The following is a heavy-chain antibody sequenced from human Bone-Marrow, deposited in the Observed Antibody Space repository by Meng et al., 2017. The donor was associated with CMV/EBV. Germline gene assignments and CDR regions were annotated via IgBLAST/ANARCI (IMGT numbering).Heavy chain of an antibody. J-gene: IGHJ3*02. Sequence: GSLRLSCAASGFTFSSYSMNWVRQAPGKGLEWIGEINHSGSTNYNPSLKSRVAISVDTSKNQFSLKLSSVTAADTAVYYCARIKYCSSTSCYHAFDIWGQGTMVTVSS. CDR3: ARIKYCSSTSCYHAFDI. CDR1: GFTFSSYS. D-gene: IGHD2-2*01. V-gene: IGHV4-34*01. CDR2: INHSGST.